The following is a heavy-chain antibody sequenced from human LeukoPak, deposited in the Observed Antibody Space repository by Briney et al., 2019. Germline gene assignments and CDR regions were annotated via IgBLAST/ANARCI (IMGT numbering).Heavy chain of an antibody. D-gene: IGHD3-3*01. J-gene: IGHJ4*02. CDR2: MNPNSGNT. CDR3: ARAYYDFWSGYYSFDY. CDR1: GYTFTSYD. V-gene: IGHV1-8*01. Sequence: ASVKVSCKASGYTFTSYDINWVRQATGQGLEWMGWMNPNSGNTGYAQKFQGRVTMTRNTSISTAYMELSSLRSEDTAAYYCARAYYDFWSGYYSFDYWGQGTLVTVSS.